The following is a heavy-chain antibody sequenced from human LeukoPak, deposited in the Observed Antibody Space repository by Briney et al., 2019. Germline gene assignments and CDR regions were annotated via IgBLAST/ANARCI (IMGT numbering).Heavy chain of an antibody. Sequence: SETLSLTCTVSGDSISNYYWSWIRQPPGRGLEWIGYIYYSGSTNYNPSLRSRVTISLGTSKTHFSLSLSSVTAADTAVYYCARTGYCSSRYRDYYGMDVWGQGTTVTVSS. CDR2: IYYSGST. CDR3: ARTGYCSSRYRDYYGMDV. D-gene: IGHD6-13*01. J-gene: IGHJ6*02. CDR1: GDSISNYY. V-gene: IGHV4-59*01.